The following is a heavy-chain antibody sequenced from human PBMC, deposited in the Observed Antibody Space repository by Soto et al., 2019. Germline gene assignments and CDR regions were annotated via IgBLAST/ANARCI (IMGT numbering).Heavy chain of an antibody. J-gene: IGHJ5*02. D-gene: IGHD3-10*01. V-gene: IGHV1-46*01. CDR1: GYTFTSYA. CDR2: INPSGGST. Sequence: ASVKVSCKASGYTFTSYAMHWVRQAPGQGLEWMGIINPSGGSTSYAQKFQGRVTMTRDTSTSTVYMELSSLRSEDTAVYYCARAMVLNWFDPWGQGTLVIVSS. CDR3: ARAMVLNWFDP.